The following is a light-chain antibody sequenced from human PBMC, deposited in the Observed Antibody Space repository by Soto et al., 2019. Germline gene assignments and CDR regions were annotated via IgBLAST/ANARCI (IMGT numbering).Light chain of an antibody. CDR3: QQSYRFPKT. Sequence: DIQMTHSPSTLSASVVDRVTITCRASQSIRNYLAWYQQKPGKAPRLLIYDASSLESGVPSRFSGSGSGTEFTLTIISLQPEDFATYYCQQSYRFPKTFGRGTKVDIK. CDR2: DAS. J-gene: IGKJ1*01. V-gene: IGKV1-5*01. CDR1: QSIRNY.